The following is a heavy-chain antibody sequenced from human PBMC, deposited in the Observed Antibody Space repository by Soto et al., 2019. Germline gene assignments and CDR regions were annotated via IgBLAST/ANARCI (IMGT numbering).Heavy chain of an antibody. CDR2: INPSGGST. J-gene: IGHJ6*02. D-gene: IGHD2-2*01. Sequence: ASVKVSCKASGYTFTSYYMHWVRQAPGQGLEWMGIINPSGGSTSCAQKFQGRVTMTRDTSTGTVYMELSSLRSEDTAVYYCAIDSTRGGGGGMDVWGQGTTVTVSS. CDR3: AIDSTRGGGGGMDV. V-gene: IGHV1-46*01. CDR1: GYTFTSYY.